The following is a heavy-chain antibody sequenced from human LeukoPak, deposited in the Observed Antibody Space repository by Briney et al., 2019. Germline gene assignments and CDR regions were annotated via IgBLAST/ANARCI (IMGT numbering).Heavy chain of an antibody. CDR1: GGSISSSSYY. Sequence: SETLSLTCTVSGGSISSSSYYWGWIRQPPGKGLEWIGNIYYVGSTYYNPSLNSRVTISVDTSKNQFSLKLSSVTAADTAVYYCARVGSGYEFYYYYYMDVWGKGTTVTVSS. CDR3: ARVGSGYEFYYYYYMDV. D-gene: IGHD5-12*01. J-gene: IGHJ6*03. V-gene: IGHV4-39*07. CDR2: IYYVGST.